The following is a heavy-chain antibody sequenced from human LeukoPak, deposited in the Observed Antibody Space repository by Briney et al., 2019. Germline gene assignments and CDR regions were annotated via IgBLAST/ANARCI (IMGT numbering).Heavy chain of an antibody. V-gene: IGHV1-2*06. J-gene: IGHJ5*02. CDR2: INPNSGGT. CDR3: ARDLGPDFWSGYYT. Sequence: GASVKVSCKASGYTFTGYYMHWVRQAPGQGLEWMGRINPNSGGTNYAQKFQGRVTMTRDTSISTAYMELSRLRSDDTAVYYCARDLGPDFWSGYYTWGQGTLVTVSS. CDR1: GYTFTGYY. D-gene: IGHD3-3*01.